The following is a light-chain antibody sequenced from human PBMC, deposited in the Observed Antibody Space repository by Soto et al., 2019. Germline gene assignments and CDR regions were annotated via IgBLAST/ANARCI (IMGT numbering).Light chain of an antibody. Sequence: EIVMTQSPATLSVSPGERATLSCRASQSVSSNLAWYQQKLGQAPRLLIYGASTRATGIPARFSGSGSGTEFTLTISSLQSEDFAVYYCQQYNNWPLTVGGGTKVEIK. CDR2: GAS. J-gene: IGKJ4*01. CDR1: QSVSSN. CDR3: QQYNNWPLT. V-gene: IGKV3-15*01.